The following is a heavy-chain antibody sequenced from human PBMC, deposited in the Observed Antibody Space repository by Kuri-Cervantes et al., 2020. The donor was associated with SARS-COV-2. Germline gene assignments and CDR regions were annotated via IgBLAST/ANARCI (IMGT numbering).Heavy chain of an antibody. D-gene: IGHD2-21*01. CDR3: AKDRVGVQDF. Sequence: GESLKISCAASGFTFSSYAMHWVRQAPGKGLEWVAVISYDGSNKYYADSVKGRFTISRDNSKNTLCLHMKSLRSEDTAMYYCAKDRVGVQDFWGQGTLVTVSS. V-gene: IGHV3-30-3*01. J-gene: IGHJ4*02. CDR2: ISYDGSNK. CDR1: GFTFSSYA.